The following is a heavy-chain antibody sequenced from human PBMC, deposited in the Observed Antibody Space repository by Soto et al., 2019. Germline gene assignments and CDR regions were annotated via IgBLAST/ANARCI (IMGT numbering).Heavy chain of an antibody. D-gene: IGHD3-22*01. J-gene: IGHJ1*01. CDR3: AREAINSSGYSHYFQH. CDR1: GYTFTHYH. CDR2: INPSGGST. Sequence: ASLKVSLKASGYTFTHYHVYWVRQAPGRGLEWLGMINPSGGSTAYAQNLQGRVTMTRDTSTNTVYMELSSLRSEDTAVYYCAREAINSSGYSHYFQHWGQGTLVTVSS. V-gene: IGHV1-46*01.